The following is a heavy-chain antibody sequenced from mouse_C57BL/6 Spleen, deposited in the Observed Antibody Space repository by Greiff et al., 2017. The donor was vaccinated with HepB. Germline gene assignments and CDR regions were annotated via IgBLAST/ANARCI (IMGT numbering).Heavy chain of an antibody. CDR3: ARWTDDGYYVAMDY. Sequence: QVQLQQSGAELVRPGSSVKLSCKASGYTFTSYWMHWVKQRPIQGLEWIGNIDPSDSETHYYQKFKDKATLTVDKSSSTAYMQLSSLTSEDSAVYYCARWTDDGYYVAMDYWGQGTSVTVSS. D-gene: IGHD2-3*01. V-gene: IGHV1-52*01. CDR1: GYTFTSYW. J-gene: IGHJ4*01. CDR2: IDPSDSET.